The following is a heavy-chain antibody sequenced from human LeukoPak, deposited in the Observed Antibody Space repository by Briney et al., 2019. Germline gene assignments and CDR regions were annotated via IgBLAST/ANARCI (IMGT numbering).Heavy chain of an antibody. CDR3: ARSRGLDY. Sequence: PGGSLRLSCAASGFTLSTYWMTWVRQAPGKGLEWVANIKQDGSEKYYVDSVKGRFTISRDNAKNSLYLQMNSLRDEDTAIYYCARSRGLDYWGQRTLVTVSS. D-gene: IGHD3-16*01. CDR2: IKQDGSEK. V-gene: IGHV3-7*04. CDR1: GFTLSTYW. J-gene: IGHJ4*02.